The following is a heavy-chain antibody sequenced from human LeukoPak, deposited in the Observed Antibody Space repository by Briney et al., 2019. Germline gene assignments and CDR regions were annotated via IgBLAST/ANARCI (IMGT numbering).Heavy chain of an antibody. D-gene: IGHD3-16*01. Sequence: SETLSLTCAVYGGSFSGYSWNWIRQPPVKGLEWIGEINHSGGTNYNPSLKSRVTISVDTSKNQFSLKLSSVTAADTAVYYCARSGGKTPWFDPWGQGTLVTVSS. CDR2: INHSGGT. CDR1: GGSFSGYS. CDR3: ARSGGKTPWFDP. V-gene: IGHV4-34*01. J-gene: IGHJ5*02.